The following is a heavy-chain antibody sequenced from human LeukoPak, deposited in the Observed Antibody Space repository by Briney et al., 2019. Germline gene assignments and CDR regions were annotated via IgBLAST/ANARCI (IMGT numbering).Heavy chain of an antibody. CDR3: AKALYSYDSSGYYRGFDY. J-gene: IGHJ4*02. Sequence: PGGSLRLSCAASGFTFSSYGMHWVRQAPGKGLEWVAFIRYDGSNKYYADSVKGRFTISRDNSKNTLYLQMNSLRAEDTAVYYCAKALYSYDSSGYYRGFDYWGQGTLVTVSS. D-gene: IGHD3-22*01. CDR1: GFTFSSYG. V-gene: IGHV3-30*02. CDR2: IRYDGSNK.